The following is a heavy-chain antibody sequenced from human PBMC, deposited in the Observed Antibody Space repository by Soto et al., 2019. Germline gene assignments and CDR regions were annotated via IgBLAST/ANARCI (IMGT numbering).Heavy chain of an antibody. CDR3: SRGGLVRGVLDY. J-gene: IGHJ4*02. CDR2: INNSGST. D-gene: IGHD3-10*01. CDR1: DGSSNNYY. Sequence: QVQLQEWGAGLLKPSETLSLTCAVYDGSSNNYYWSWIRQPPGKGLEWMGEINNSGSTNYTASLTRRVTLSEDTSKKQFSLELRFVTAADTAVYYCSRGGLVRGVLDYWGQGTLVTVSS. V-gene: IGHV4-34*01.